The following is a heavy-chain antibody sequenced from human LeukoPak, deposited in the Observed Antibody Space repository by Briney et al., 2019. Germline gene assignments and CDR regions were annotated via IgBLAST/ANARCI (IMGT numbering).Heavy chain of an antibody. D-gene: IGHD3-22*01. J-gene: IGHJ4*02. Sequence: GASVKVSCTASGYTFTSYDISWVRQAPGQGLEWMGWISAYNGNTNYAQKLQDRVTMTTDTSTSTAYMELRSLRSDGTAVYYCARALYYDSSGYYYWGQGTLVTVSS. CDR2: ISAYNGNT. CDR3: ARALYYDSSGYYY. CDR1: GYTFTSYD. V-gene: IGHV1-18*01.